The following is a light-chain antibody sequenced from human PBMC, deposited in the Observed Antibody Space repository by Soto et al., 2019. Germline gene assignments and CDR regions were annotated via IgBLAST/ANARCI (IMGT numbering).Light chain of an antibody. CDR1: QGTSNY. CDR2: AAS. Sequence: DIQVTKSPSSMSASVGDRVTITGRASQGTSNYLAWFQQKPGKVPKLLIYAASTLQSGVPSRFSGSGSGTDCNLYLSSLQHEDVATYYCQKYNSAPRTFGQGPKVEIK. V-gene: IGKV1-27*01. CDR3: QKYNSAPRT. J-gene: IGKJ1*01.